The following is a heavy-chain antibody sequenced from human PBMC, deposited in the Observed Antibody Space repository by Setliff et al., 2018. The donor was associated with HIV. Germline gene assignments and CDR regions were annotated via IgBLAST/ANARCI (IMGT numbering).Heavy chain of an antibody. D-gene: IGHD2-8*01. CDR1: GASISSGGYY. CDR2: IYYSGST. CDR3: ARDMHANINAQDI. V-gene: IGHV4-31*03. Sequence: KTSETLSLTCSVSGASISSGGYYWSWIRQHPGKGLEWIGCIYYSGSTYYNPSLRSRATMSVDTSKNQFSLMLSSVTAADTAVYYCARDMHANINAQDIWGQGTVVTVSS. J-gene: IGHJ3*02.